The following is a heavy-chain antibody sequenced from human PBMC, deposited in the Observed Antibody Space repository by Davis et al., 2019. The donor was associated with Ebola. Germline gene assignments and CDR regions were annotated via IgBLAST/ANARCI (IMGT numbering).Heavy chain of an antibody. Sequence: PSETLSLTCTVSAGSVSYYYWNWIRQAAGKGLEWIGRVHTGEDGNYNPSLKSRVTMSVDTSKKQFSLKLQSVTAADTAVYYCARDMSGYFYVMDVWGHGTTVSVSS. CDR1: AGSVSYYY. V-gene: IGHV4-4*07. D-gene: IGHD3-3*01. CDR3: ARDMSGYFYVMDV. J-gene: IGHJ6*02. CDR2: VHTGEDG.